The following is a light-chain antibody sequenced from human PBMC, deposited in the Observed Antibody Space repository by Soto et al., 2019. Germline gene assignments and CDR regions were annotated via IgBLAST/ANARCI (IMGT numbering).Light chain of an antibody. Sequence: EIVLTQSPGTLSLSPGERASLSCRASQSVSSTYLAWYQQKPGQAPRLLIYATSTRATGIPDRFSGSWSGTDFTLTISRLEPEDFAVYYCQHYGSSLWTFGQGTKVEVK. CDR2: ATS. J-gene: IGKJ1*01. CDR1: QSVSSTY. V-gene: IGKV3-20*01. CDR3: QHYGSSLWT.